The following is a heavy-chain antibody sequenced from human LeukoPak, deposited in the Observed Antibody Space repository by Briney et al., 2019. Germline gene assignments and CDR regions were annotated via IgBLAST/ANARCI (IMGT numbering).Heavy chain of an antibody. CDR2: IYFSGSA. V-gene: IGHV4-59*13. J-gene: IGHJ4*02. D-gene: IGHD3-22*01. CDR1: GGPISRYL. Sequence: SETLSLTCTVSGGPISRYLWRWIRHPPEKALEWIVYIYFSGSANYNPSLKSRVTMSIATSKNQFPLQLSFVTAADTAVYYCARSSGYYYEIVYWGQGTLVTASS. CDR3: ARSSGYYYEIVY.